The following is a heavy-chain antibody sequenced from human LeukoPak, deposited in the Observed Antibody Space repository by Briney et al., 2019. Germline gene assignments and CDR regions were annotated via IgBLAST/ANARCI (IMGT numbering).Heavy chain of an antibody. CDR1: GGSISSYY. Sequence: SETLSLTCTVSGGSISSYYWSWIRQPAGKGQEWFGRIYTSGSTNYNPSLKSRVTMSVDTSKNQFSLKLSSVTAADTAVYYCARDVGATLNWFDPWGQGTLVTVSS. V-gene: IGHV4-4*07. J-gene: IGHJ5*02. D-gene: IGHD1-26*01. CDR3: ARDVGATLNWFDP. CDR2: IYTSGST.